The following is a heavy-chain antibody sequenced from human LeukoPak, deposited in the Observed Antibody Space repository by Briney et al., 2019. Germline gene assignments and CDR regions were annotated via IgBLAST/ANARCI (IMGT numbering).Heavy chain of an antibody. CDR1: GFTVITND. CDR2: LYSDGNT. Sequence: PGRSLRLSCAASGFTVITNDMTWVSQAPGKGLEWVSVLYSDGNTKNADSVQGRFTISRDNSKNTLYLEMNSLSPDDTAVYYCARGVEPLAANTLAYWGQGTLVTVSP. D-gene: IGHD1-14*01. CDR3: ARGVEPLAANTLAY. J-gene: IGHJ4*02. V-gene: IGHV3-53*01.